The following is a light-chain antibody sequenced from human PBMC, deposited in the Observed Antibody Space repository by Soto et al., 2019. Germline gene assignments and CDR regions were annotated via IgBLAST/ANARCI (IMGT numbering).Light chain of an antibody. J-gene: IGLJ2*01. V-gene: IGLV3-9*01. CDR3: QVWDSTTVV. CDR2: RDS. CDR1: NIGSKN. Sequence: SYELTQPLSVSVALGQTARITCGGNNIGSKNVHWYQQKAGQAPVLVIDRDSNRPSGIPERFSGSNSGNTATLTICRAQDGDEADSFCQVWDSTTVVFGGGTKLTVL.